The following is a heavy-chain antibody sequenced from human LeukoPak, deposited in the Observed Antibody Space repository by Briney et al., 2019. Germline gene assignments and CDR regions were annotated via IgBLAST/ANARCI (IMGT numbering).Heavy chain of an antibody. Sequence: GGSLRLSCAASGFAFSSHAMSWVRQPPGKGLEWVSVISRRDDYTYYADSVKGRFTISRDNSKNTLYLQMTTLRAEDTAVYYCANDYRSGSFHDFWGQGTLVTVSS. CDR2: ISRRDDYT. D-gene: IGHD3-10*01. CDR1: GFAFSSHA. J-gene: IGHJ4*02. CDR3: ANDYRSGSFHDF. V-gene: IGHV3-23*01.